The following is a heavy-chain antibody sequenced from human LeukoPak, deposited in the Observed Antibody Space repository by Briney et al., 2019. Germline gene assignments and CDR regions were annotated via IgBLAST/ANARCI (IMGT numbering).Heavy chain of an antibody. J-gene: IGHJ5*02. V-gene: IGHV3-33*01. Sequence: QPGGSLRLSCVASGFMFRSYGMHWVRQAPGKGLEWVAVIWYDGSYEYYADPVKGRFTISRDNSNNTLFLQMNSLRVEDTAVYYCATDSGYSRKARFNPWGQGTLVTVSS. CDR2: IWYDGSYE. CDR1: GFMFRSYG. CDR3: ATDSGYSRKARFNP. D-gene: IGHD6-13*01.